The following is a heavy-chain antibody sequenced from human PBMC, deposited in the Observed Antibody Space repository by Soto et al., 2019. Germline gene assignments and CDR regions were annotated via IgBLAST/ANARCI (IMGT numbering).Heavy chain of an antibody. CDR2: ISSSSSYT. Sequence: QVQLVESGGGLVKPGGSLRLSCAASGFTFSDYYMTWNRQAPGMGLEWVSYISSSSSYTNYPDSVKGRFTISRDKAQNSLYLQMNSLRAEDTAVYYCEGERTGCSHDFDYWGQGTLVTVSS. D-gene: IGHD2-15*01. V-gene: IGHV3-11*05. CDR3: EGERTGCSHDFDY. CDR1: GFTFSDYY. J-gene: IGHJ4*02.